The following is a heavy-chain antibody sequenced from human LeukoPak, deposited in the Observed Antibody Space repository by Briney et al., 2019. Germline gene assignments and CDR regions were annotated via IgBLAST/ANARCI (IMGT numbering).Heavy chain of an antibody. V-gene: IGHV4-59*01. D-gene: IGHD3-10*01. J-gene: IGHJ3*02. Sequence: SETLSLTCAVSGGSISSYYWSWIRQPPGKGLEWIGYIYYSGSTNYNPSLKSRVTISVDTSKNQFSLKLSSVTAADTAVYYCARARPVVRGVIVSAFDIWGQGTMVTVSS. CDR2: IYYSGST. CDR3: ARARPVVRGVIVSAFDI. CDR1: GGSISSYY.